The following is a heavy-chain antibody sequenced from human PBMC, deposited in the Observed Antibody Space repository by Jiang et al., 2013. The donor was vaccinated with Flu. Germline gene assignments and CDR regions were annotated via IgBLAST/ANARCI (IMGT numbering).Heavy chain of an antibody. V-gene: IGHV4-59*08. Sequence: SGLVKPSETLSLTCTVSSGSISSHYWSWIRQPPGKGLEWIGHIYYSGSTNYNPSLKSRVTISEDTSKNQFSLELSSVTAADTAVYYCARRRVSASLFDYWGQGTLVTVSS. J-gene: IGHJ4*02. CDR2: IYYSGST. CDR1: SGSISSHY. CDR3: ARRRVSASLFDY. D-gene: IGHD3-10*01.